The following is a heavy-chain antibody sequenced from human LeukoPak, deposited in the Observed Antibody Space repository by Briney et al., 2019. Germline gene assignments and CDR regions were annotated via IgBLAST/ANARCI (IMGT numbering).Heavy chain of an antibody. CDR2: ISSSGSTI. CDR3: ARDSRGCSGGSCYLDY. J-gene: IGHJ4*02. D-gene: IGHD2-15*01. V-gene: IGHV3-48*03. CDR1: GFTFSSYE. Sequence: GGSLRLSCVASGFTFSSYEMNWVRQAPGKGLEWVSYISSSGSTIYYADSVKGRFTISRDNAKNSLYLQMKSLRAEDTAVYYCARDSRGCSGGSCYLDYWGQGTLVTVSP.